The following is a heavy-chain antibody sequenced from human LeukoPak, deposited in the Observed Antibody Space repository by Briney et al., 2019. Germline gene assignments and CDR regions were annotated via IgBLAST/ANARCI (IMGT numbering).Heavy chain of an antibody. CDR3: AKDRSSATSYSNY. CDR2: ITGSSSNT. Sequence: PGGSLRLSCAASGFNFSNYVMTWVRQAPGKGLEWVSAITGSSSNTYYADSVKGRFTISRDNSKNMLCLELNSLTVEDTAIYYCAKDRSSATSYSNYWGRGTLVTVSS. D-gene: IGHD2-2*01. CDR1: GFNFSNYV. V-gene: IGHV3-23*01. J-gene: IGHJ4*02.